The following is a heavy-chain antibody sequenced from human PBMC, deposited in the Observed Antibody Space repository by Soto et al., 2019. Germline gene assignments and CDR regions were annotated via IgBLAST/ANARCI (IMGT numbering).Heavy chain of an antibody. CDR1: GFNISNAY. V-gene: IGHV3-53*01. D-gene: IGHD5-12*01. CDR3: AKFRSDYDSNYFDP. J-gene: IGHJ5*02. CDR2: IYAGGST. Sequence: RGSLKLSCAASGFNISNAYITWVRQAPGKGLEWLSGIYAGGSTYYADTVKGRFTISRDNSETKLYLQMNSLRAEDTAVYYCAKFRSDYDSNYFDPWGQGTLVTVSS.